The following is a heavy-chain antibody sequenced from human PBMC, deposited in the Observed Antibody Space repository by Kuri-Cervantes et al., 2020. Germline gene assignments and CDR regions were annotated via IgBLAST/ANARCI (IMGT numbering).Heavy chain of an antibody. CDR3: ARAAVLWFGELSLPYGMDV. Sequence: SETLSLTCAVYGGSFSGYYGGWIRQPPGKGLEWIGSIYYSGSTYYNPSLKSRVTISVDTSKNQFSLKLSSVTAADTAVYYCARAAVLWFGELSLPYGMDVWGQGTTVTVSS. CDR2: IYYSGST. CDR1: GGSFSGYY. J-gene: IGHJ6*02. D-gene: IGHD3-10*01. V-gene: IGHV4-34*01.